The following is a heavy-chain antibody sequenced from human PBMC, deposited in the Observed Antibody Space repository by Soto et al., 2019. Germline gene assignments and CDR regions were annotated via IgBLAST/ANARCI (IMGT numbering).Heavy chain of an antibody. J-gene: IGHJ4*02. CDR3: AKDRQRSSWRTSRYNFDW. V-gene: IGHV3-23*01. CDR2: ISGSGGST. D-gene: IGHD1-1*01. CDR1: GFTFSSYA. Sequence: PGGSLRLSCAASGFTFSSYAMSWVGQAPGKGLEWVAAISGSGGSTYYADTVNGRFTISRDNYKNTLYLQMNSLRAEETAGYYGAKDRQRSSWRTSRYNFDWWGQGT.